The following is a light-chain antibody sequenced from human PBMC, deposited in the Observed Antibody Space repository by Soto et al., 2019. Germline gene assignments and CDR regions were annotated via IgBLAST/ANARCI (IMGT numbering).Light chain of an antibody. CDR3: HPYGSSRT. CDR2: GAS. J-gene: IGKJ1*01. Sequence: EIVLTQSPGTLSLSPGERATLSFSASQSVTSSHLAWYQQKPGQAPRLLIFGASNRATGIPDRFSGSGSGTDFTLTINRLEPEDFAVYYCHPYGSSRTFGQGTKVDIK. CDR1: QSVTSSH. V-gene: IGKV3-20*01.